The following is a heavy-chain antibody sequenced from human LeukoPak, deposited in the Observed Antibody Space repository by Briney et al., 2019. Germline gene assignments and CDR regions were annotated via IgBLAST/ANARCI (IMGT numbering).Heavy chain of an antibody. Sequence: GGSLRLSCAASGFTVSSNYMSWVRHAPGKGLVWVSRINSDGSSTSYADSVKGRFTISRDNAKNTLYLQMNSLRAEDTAVYYCARDRVYGYLFDYWGQGTLVTVSS. CDR2: INSDGSST. CDR1: GFTVSSNY. D-gene: IGHD5-18*01. CDR3: ARDRVYGYLFDY. J-gene: IGHJ4*02. V-gene: IGHV3-74*01.